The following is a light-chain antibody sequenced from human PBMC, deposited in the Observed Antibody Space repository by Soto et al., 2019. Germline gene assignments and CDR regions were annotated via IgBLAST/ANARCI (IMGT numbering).Light chain of an antibody. Sequence: DIQMTQSPSTLSASVGDRVTITCRASQSISTGLAWYQQKPGKAPKLLIYKASILESWVPSRFSGSGSGTEFTLTISGLQPDYFATYDCQQYSGYFLTVGGGTKVEIK. CDR1: QSISTG. V-gene: IGKV1-5*03. CDR2: KAS. J-gene: IGKJ4*01. CDR3: QQYSGYFLT.